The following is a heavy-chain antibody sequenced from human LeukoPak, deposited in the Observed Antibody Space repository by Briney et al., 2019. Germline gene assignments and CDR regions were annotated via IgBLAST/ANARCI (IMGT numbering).Heavy chain of an antibody. CDR2: INANSGGT. J-gene: IGHJ4*02. D-gene: IGHD1-26*01. CDR3: ARHTGSYFRPFDY. CDR1: GHTFTGYY. V-gene: IGHV1-2*02. Sequence: ASVKVSCKASGHTFTGYYMHWVRQAPGQGLEWMGWINANSGGTNYAQKFQGRVTMTRDTSISTAYMELRRLRSDDTAVYYCARHTGSYFRPFDYWGQGSLVTVSS.